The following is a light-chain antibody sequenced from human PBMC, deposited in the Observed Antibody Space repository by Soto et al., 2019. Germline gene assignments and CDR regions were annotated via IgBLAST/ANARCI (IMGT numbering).Light chain of an antibody. CDR3: QQRTNWPPT. V-gene: IGKV3D-20*02. Sequence: IVLTQSPGTLSWSPGERATLSCRASQSVYSDFLAWYQQKPGQAPRLLIYGASSRATVIPDRFSGSGSGTDFTFTISSLEPEDFAVYYCQQRTNWPPTFGGGTKVEMK. CDR2: GAS. J-gene: IGKJ4*01. CDR1: QSVYSDF.